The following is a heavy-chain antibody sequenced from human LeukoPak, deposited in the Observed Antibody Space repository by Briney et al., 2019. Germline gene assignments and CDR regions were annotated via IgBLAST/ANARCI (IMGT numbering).Heavy chain of an antibody. CDR2: INHSGST. Sequence: PSETLSLTCAVYGGSFSGYYWSWIRQPPGEGLEWIGEINHSGSTNYNPSLKSRVTISVDTSKNQFSLKLSSVTAADTAVYYCARGGPYYDFWSGSIQAYYFDYWGQGTLVTVSS. V-gene: IGHV4-34*01. CDR1: GGSFSGYY. CDR3: ARGGPYYDFWSGSIQAYYFDY. D-gene: IGHD3-3*01. J-gene: IGHJ4*02.